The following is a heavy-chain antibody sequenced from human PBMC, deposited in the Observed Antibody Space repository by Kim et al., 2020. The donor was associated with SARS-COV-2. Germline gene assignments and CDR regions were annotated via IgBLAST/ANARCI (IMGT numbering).Heavy chain of an antibody. D-gene: IGHD5-12*01. Sequence: SVKVSCKASGGTFSSYAISWVRQAPGQGLEWMGGIIPIFGTANYAQKFQGRVTITADESTSTAYMELSSLRSEDTAVYYCARDPYSGYDRDTAEIYYFDYWGQGTLVTVSS. V-gene: IGHV1-69*13. J-gene: IGHJ4*02. CDR2: IIPIFGTA. CDR1: GGTFSSYA. CDR3: ARDPYSGYDRDTAEIYYFDY.